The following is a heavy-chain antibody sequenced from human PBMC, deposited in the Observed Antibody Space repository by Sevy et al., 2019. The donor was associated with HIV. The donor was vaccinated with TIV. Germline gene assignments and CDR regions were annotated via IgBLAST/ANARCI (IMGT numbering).Heavy chain of an antibody. D-gene: IGHD2-2*01. J-gene: IGHJ3*02. Sequence: SETLSLTCAVYGGSLSGYYWSWIRQPPGKGLEGVGEINHSGSTNYNPSLKSRVTISVDTSNNQFSLKLSSVTAADTAVYYCARHCSSSSCSHAFDIWCQGTMVTVSS. CDR3: ARHCSSSSCSHAFDI. V-gene: IGHV4-34*01. CDR1: GGSLSGYY. CDR2: INHSGST.